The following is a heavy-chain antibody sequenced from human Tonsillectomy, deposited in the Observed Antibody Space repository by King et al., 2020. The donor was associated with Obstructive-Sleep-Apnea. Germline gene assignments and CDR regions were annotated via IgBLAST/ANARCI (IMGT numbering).Heavy chain of an antibody. CDR1: GDSISTTNW. V-gene: IGHV4-4*02. D-gene: IGHD6-6*01. CDR2: IFQSWST. CDR3: ARDLNFFQAAPL. Sequence: QLQESGPGLVKPSGTLSLTCEVSGDSISTTNWWSWVRQPPGKGLEWSGEIFQSWSTNYNPSLKSRVTISVDKSKNQFSLKLTSGTAADTAVYYCARDLNFFQAAPLWGQGTLVTVSS. J-gene: IGHJ4*02.